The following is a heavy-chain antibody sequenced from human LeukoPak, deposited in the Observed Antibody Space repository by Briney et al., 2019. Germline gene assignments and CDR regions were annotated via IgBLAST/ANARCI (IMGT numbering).Heavy chain of an antibody. CDR2: FDPEDGET. CDR3: ATASGYSYGAPEDYYYYMDV. J-gene: IGHJ6*03. CDR1: GYTFTGYY. V-gene: IGHV1-24*01. D-gene: IGHD5-18*01. Sequence: GASVKVSCKASGYTFTGYYMHWVRQAPGKGLEWMGGFDPEDGETIYAQKFQGRVTMTEDTSTDTAYMELSSLRSEDTAVYYCATASGYSYGAPEDYYYYMDVWGKGTTVTVSS.